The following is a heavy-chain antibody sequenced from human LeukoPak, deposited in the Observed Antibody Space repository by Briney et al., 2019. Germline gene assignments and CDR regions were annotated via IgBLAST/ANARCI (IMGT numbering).Heavy chain of an antibody. V-gene: IGHV3-15*01. D-gene: IGHD3/OR15-3a*01. CDR3: TAGTGRSDFDY. Sequence: PGGSLRLSCAASGFTFSNAWVSWVRQAPGRWLEWVGRIKRKGDDGTIDYAAPVKGRLSISRDDSKNTLYLQMNSLKSEDTAVYYCTAGTGRSDFDYWGQGTLVTVSS. CDR1: GFTFSNAW. J-gene: IGHJ4*02. CDR2: IKRKGDDGTI.